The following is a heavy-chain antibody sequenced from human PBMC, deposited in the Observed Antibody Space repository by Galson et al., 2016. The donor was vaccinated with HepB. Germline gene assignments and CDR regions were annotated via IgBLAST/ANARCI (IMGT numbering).Heavy chain of an antibody. J-gene: IGHJ6*02. V-gene: IGHV3-48*02. CDR2: ITRSSRTI. CDR3: AGEIRISTVRGSLKSNGTDI. D-gene: IGHD3-10*01. Sequence: SLRLSCAASGFTFRTYNMNWFRQAPGKGLEWVSHITRSSRTIYYADSVKGRFTISRDDARNSLHLQMNSLRDKETAVYYCAGEIRISTVRGSLKSNGTDIWGRGTTVTVSS. CDR1: GFTFRTYN.